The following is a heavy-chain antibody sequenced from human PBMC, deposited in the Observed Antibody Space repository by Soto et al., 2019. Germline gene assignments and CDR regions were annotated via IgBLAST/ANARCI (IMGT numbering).Heavy chain of an antibody. CDR1: GFTFSHYC. Sequence: QVQVVESGGGVVQPGGSLRLSCAASGFTFSHYCMHWVRQAPGKGLEWVTIIWYDGKNKYYADAVKGRCTISRDNSKNTLHLQMKSLTAEDTAEYYCARGGFAAAAGCHYWGQGTLVTVSS. J-gene: IGHJ4*02. CDR2: IWYDGKNK. CDR3: ARGGFAAAAGCHY. V-gene: IGHV3-33*01. D-gene: IGHD6-13*01.